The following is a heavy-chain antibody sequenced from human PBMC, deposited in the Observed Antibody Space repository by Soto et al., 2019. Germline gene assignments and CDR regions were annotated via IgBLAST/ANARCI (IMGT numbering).Heavy chain of an antibody. CDR3: ATTKNWFDP. D-gene: IGHD2-8*01. Sequence: PSETLSLTCTVSGGSISSYYWSWIRQPPGKGLEWIGYIYYSVSTNYNPSLKSRVTISVDTSKNQISLKLSSVTAADTAVYYCATTKNWFDPWGQGTLVTVSS. J-gene: IGHJ5*02. CDR1: GGSISSYY. V-gene: IGHV4-59*08. CDR2: IYYSVST.